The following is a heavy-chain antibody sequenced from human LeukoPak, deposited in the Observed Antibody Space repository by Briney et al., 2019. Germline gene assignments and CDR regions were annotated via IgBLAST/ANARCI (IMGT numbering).Heavy chain of an antibody. CDR2: INPSGGST. D-gene: IGHD2-2*01. Sequence: GASVKVSCKASGYTFTSYYMHWVRQAPGQGLEWMGIINPSGGSTSYAQKFQGRVTMTRDTSTSTVYMELSSLRSEDTAVYYCARQKDIVVVPAAPIDYWGQGTLVTVS. CDR3: ARQKDIVVVPAAPIDY. J-gene: IGHJ4*02. CDR1: GYTFTSYY. V-gene: IGHV1-46*01.